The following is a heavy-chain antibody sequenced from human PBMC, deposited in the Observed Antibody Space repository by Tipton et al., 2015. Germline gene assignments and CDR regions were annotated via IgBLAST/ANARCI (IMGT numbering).Heavy chain of an antibody. V-gene: IGHV4-61*01. Sequence: TLSLTCTVSGGSVSSGSYFWTWIRQPPGKGLEWIGYIYYSGHTKYNPSLKSRVTISADTSKNQFSLKMTSVTAADTAVYYCTKFNCGGDCYSYRGWFDPWGQGTLVTVSS. CDR3: TKFNCGGDCYSYRGWFDP. D-gene: IGHD2-21*02. J-gene: IGHJ5*02. CDR2: IYYSGHT. CDR1: GGSVSSGSYF.